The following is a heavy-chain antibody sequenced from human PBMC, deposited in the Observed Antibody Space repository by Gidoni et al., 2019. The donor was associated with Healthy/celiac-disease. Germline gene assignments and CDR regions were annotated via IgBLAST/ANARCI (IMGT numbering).Heavy chain of an antibody. J-gene: IGHJ5*02. Sequence: QVQLVESGGGLVKPGGSLRLSCAASGFTFSDYYMSWIRQAPGKGLEWVSYISSSSSYTNYADSVKGRFTISRDNAKNSLYLQMNSLRAEDTAVYYCARDLRGYSTINWFDPWGQGTLVTVSS. CDR3: ARDLRGYSTINWFDP. CDR2: ISSSSSYT. V-gene: IGHV3-11*06. D-gene: IGHD6-13*01. CDR1: GFTFSDYY.